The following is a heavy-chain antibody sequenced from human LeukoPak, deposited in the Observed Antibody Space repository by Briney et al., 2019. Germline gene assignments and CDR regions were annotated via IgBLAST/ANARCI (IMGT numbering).Heavy chain of an antibody. D-gene: IGHD3-10*01. CDR2: IKQDGSEK. CDR1: GLTFSSYW. V-gene: IGHV3-7*01. CDR3: ARIKYSYWINY. Sequence: GGSLRLSCAASGLTFSSYWMSWVRQAPGKGLEWVANIKQDGSEKYYVDSVKGRFTISRDNAKNSLYLQMNSLRAEDTAVYYCARIKYSYWINYWHQGTLVTVSS. J-gene: IGHJ4*02.